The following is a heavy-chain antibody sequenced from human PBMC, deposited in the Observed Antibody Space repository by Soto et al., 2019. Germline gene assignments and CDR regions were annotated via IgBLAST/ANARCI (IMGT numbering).Heavy chain of an antibody. V-gene: IGHV5-10-1*01. D-gene: IGHD6-13*01. CDR2: IDPVDSYA. CDR1: GFIFTNYW. CDR3: ARIESIARNWFDP. Sequence: VESLKISCKGSGFIFTNYWISWVRQRPGKGLEWMGNIDPVDSYANYSPSFQGHVTFSVDTSISTAYLQWSSLKASDTAMYFCARIESIARNWFDPWGQGTLVTVSS. J-gene: IGHJ5*02.